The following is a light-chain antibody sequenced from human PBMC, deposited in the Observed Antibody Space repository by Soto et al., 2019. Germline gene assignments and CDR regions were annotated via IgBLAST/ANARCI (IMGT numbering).Light chain of an antibody. V-gene: IGLV2-14*01. Sequence: QSALTQPGSVSGSPGQSITISCTGTSGDIGSYNRVSWYQQHPGKAPKLIIYEVTDRPSGGSNRFSGSKSGNTASLTISGIQGEDEAEYYCSSYTNITTSPCVFGTGTKVTVL. CDR3: SSYTNITTSPCV. CDR1: SGDIGSYNR. CDR2: EVT. J-gene: IGLJ1*01.